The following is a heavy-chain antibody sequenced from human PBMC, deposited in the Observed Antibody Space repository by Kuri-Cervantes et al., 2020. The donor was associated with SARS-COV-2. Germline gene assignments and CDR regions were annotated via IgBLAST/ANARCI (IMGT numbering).Heavy chain of an antibody. D-gene: IGHD3-10*01. J-gene: IGHJ4*02. V-gene: IGHV3-11*05. CDR1: GFTFSDYY. Sequence: LTCAAPGFTFSDYYMSWIRQAPGKGLEWVSYISSSSSYTNYADSVKGRFTIPRDNAKNSLYLQMNSLRAEDTAVYYCARDLNGGSDYWGQGTLVTVSS. CDR2: ISSSSSYT. CDR3: ARDLNGGSDY.